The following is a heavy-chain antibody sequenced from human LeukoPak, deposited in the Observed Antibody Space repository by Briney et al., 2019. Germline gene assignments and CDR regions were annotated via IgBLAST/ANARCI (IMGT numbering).Heavy chain of an antibody. CDR2: IYYSGST. V-gene: IGHV4-59*01. J-gene: IGHJ4*02. CDR1: GGSISSYY. CDR3: AREGDSSGWYFDY. Sequence: SETLSLTCTVSGGSISSYYWCWIRQPPGKGLEWIGYIYYSGSTNYNPSLKSRVTMSVDTSKNQFSLRLSSVTAADTAVYYCAREGDSSGWYFDYWGQGTLVTVSS. D-gene: IGHD6-19*01.